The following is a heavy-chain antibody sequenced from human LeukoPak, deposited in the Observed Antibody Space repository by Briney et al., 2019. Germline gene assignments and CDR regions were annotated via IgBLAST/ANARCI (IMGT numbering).Heavy chain of an antibody. CDR1: GFTVSSNY. V-gene: IGHV3-66*01. J-gene: IGHJ4*02. D-gene: IGHD3-9*01. Sequence: QSGGSLRLSCAASGFTVSSNYMSWVRQAPGKGLEWVSVIYSGGSTYYADSVKGRFTISRDNSKNTLYLQMNSLRAEDTAVYYCARGHPKKYYDILTGYYNWDYFDYWGQGTLVTVSS. CDR2: IYSGGST. CDR3: ARGHPKKYYDILTGYYNWDYFDY.